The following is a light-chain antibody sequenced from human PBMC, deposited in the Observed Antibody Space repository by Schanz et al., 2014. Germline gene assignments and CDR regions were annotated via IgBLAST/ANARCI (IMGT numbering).Light chain of an antibody. CDR2: KAS. V-gene: IGKV1-5*03. J-gene: IGKJ2*01. CDR3: QQSYVAPYT. CDR1: QSISTW. Sequence: DIQMTQSPSTLSASVGDRVTITCRASQSISTWLAWFQQKPGKAPKLLIYKASDLESGVPSRFSGSGSGTEFTLTISSLQPDDFATYYCQQSYVAPYTFGQGTRLEIK.